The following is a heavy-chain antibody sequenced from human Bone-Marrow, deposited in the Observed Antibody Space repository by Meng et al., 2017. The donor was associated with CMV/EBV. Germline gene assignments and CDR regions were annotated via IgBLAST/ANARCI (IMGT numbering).Heavy chain of an antibody. CDR2: IYTRGST. CDR1: CAFVSSEY. CDR3: ARTQDTAMVAYYFDY. J-gene: IGHJ4*02. V-gene: IGHV4-4*07. D-gene: IGHD5-18*01. Sequence: RGMVMPAQTLALTSGSSCAFVSSEYQSGLRQPAGKALECMGHIYTRGSTNYNPSLKGRVTISVDTSKNQFSLKLSSVTAADTAVYYCARTQDTAMVAYYFDYWGQGTLVTVSS.